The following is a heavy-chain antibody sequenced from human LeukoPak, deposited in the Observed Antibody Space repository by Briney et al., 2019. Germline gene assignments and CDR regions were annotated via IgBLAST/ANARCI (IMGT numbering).Heavy chain of an antibody. CDR3: AKDLMIVGAI. J-gene: IGHJ3*02. V-gene: IGHV3-23*01. CDR2: ISGSGSST. Sequence: GGSLRLSCAASGFTFSSYWMSWVRQAPGKGLEWVSAISGSGSSTYYADSVKSRFTISRDNSKNTLYLQMNSLRAEDTAVYYCAKDLMIVGAIWGQGTMVTVSS. D-gene: IGHD1-26*01. CDR1: GFTFSSYW.